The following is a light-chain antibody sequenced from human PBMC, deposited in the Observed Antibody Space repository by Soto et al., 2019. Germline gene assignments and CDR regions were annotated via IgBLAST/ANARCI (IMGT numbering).Light chain of an antibody. Sequence: QSALTQPASVSGSPGQSITISCTGTSSDVGGYNLVSWYQQHPGEAPKLMIYEVTNRPSGVSNRFSGSKSGNTASLTVSGLQAEDEADYYCSSYAGSNNWVFGGGTKLTVL. CDR1: SSDVGGYNL. J-gene: IGLJ3*02. CDR3: SSYAGSNNWV. CDR2: EVT. V-gene: IGLV2-14*03.